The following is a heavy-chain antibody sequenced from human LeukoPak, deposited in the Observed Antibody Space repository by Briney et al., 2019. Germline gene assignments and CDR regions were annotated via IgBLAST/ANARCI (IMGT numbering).Heavy chain of an antibody. D-gene: IGHD6-19*01. CDR1: GYTFTGYY. CDR3: ARGRYSSGWSDY. J-gene: IGHJ4*02. V-gene: IGHV1-2*06. CDR2: INPNSGGT. Sequence: GAXVKVSCKASGYTFTGYYMHWVRQAPGQGLEWMGRINPNSGGTNYAQKFQGRVTMTRDTSISTAYMELSRLRSDDTAVYYCARGRYSSGWSDYWGQGTLVTVSS.